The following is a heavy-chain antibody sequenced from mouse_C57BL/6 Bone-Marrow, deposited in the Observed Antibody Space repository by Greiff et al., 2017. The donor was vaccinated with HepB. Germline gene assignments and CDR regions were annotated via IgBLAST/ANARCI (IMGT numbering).Heavy chain of an antibody. Sequence: EVQLQQSGAELVRPGASVKLSCTASGFNIKDDYMHWVKQRPEQGLEWIGWIDPENGDTEYDSKFKGKATITADTSSNTAYLQLSSLTSEDTAVYYCTGTLDYYGSSHWYFDVWGTGTTVTVAS. D-gene: IGHD1-1*01. J-gene: IGHJ1*03. CDR1: GFNIKDDY. CDR2: IDPENGDT. CDR3: TGTLDYYGSSHWYFDV. V-gene: IGHV14-4*01.